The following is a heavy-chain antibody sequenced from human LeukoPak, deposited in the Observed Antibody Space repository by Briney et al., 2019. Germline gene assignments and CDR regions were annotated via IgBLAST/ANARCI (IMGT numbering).Heavy chain of an antibody. J-gene: IGHJ4*02. CDR1: GGTFSSYA. D-gene: IGHD6-13*01. CDR2: IIPFFGTA. CDR3: ARDATASIAAAVPDY. Sequence: ASVKVSCKASGGTFSSYAISWVRQAPGQGLEWMGGIIPFFGTAKYAQKFQGRVTMTTDTSTSTAYMELRSLRSDDTAVYYCARDATASIAAAVPDYWGQGTLVTVSS. V-gene: IGHV1-69*05.